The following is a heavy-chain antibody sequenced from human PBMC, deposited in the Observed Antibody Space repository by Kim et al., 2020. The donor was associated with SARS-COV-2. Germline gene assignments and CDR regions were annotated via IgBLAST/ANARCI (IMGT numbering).Heavy chain of an antibody. CDR2: ISYDGSNK. Sequence: GGSLRLSCAASGFTFSSYAMHWVRQAPGKGLEWVAVISYDGSNKYYADSVKGRFTISRDNSKNTLYLQMNSLRAEDTAVYYCASGLEGAHSYRVEYYGMDVWGQGTTVTVSS. V-gene: IGHV3-30*04. D-gene: IGHD2-15*01. CDR1: GFTFSSYA. CDR3: ASGLEGAHSYRVEYYGMDV. J-gene: IGHJ6*02.